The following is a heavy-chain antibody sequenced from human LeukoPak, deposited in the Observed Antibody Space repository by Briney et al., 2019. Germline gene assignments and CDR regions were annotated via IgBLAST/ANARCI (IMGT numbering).Heavy chain of an antibody. CDR1: GFTFSSYS. V-gene: IGHV3-21*01. D-gene: IGHD2-15*01. CDR3: ARDKEVVGSANYFDY. Sequence: KAGGSLRLSCAASGFTFSSYSMNWVRQAPGKGLEWVSSISSSSSYIYYADSVKGRFTISRDNAKNSLYLQMNSLRAEDTAVYYCARDKEVVGSANYFDYWGQGTLVTVSS. CDR2: ISSSSSYI. J-gene: IGHJ4*02.